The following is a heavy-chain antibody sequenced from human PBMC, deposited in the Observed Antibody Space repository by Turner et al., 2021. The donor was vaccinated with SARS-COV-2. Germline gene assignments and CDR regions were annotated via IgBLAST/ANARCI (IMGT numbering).Heavy chain of an antibody. CDR2: ISGSGGST. J-gene: IGHJ1*01. V-gene: IGHV3-23*01. D-gene: IGHD6-19*01. CDR1: RFTFSSYA. Sequence: EVQLLESGGGLVQPGGSLRLSFAASRFTFSSYAMSWVRQAPGKGLEWVSAISGSGGSTFYADSVKGRFTISRDNSKNTLYLQMNSLRAEDTAVYYCAKDPGVSSGPVLEYFQHWGQGTLVTVSS. CDR3: AKDPGVSSGPVLEYFQH.